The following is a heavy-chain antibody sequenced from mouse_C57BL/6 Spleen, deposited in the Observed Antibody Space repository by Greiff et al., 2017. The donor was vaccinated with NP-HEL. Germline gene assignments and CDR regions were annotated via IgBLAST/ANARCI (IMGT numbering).Heavy chain of an antibody. J-gene: IGHJ1*03. CDR2: INPNNGGT. D-gene: IGHD1-1*01. CDR1: GYTFTDYY. CDR3: ARSILRYFDV. Sequence: VQLQQSGPELVKPGASVKISCTASGYTFTDYYMNWVKQSHGKSLEWIGDINPNNGGTSYNQKFKGKATLTVDKSSSTAYMELRSLTSEDSAVYYCARSILRYFDVWGTGTTVTVSS. V-gene: IGHV1-26*01.